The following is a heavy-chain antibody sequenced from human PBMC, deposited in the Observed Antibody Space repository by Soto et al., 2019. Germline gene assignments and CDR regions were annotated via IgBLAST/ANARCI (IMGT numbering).Heavy chain of an antibody. Sequence: ASVKVSCKASGYTLTSYDISWLLQATGQGLEWMGWINPSSGNTSYAQKFQGRVTMTRNTSISTVYMELSSLRSEDTAVYYCASGYYDSSGFHDYWSQGTLVTVSS. CDR1: GYTLTSYD. J-gene: IGHJ4*02. CDR3: ASGYYDSSGFHDY. CDR2: INPSSGNT. D-gene: IGHD3-22*01. V-gene: IGHV1-8*01.